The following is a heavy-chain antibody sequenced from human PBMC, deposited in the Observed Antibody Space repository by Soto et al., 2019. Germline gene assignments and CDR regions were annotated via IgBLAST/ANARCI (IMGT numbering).Heavy chain of an antibody. CDR1: GFTFSSYW. CDR3: ARAGRGVVEPAATPAYYYYYGMDV. D-gene: IGHD2-2*01. CDR2: IKQDGSEK. Sequence: GGSLRLSCAASGFTFSSYWMSWVRQAPGKGLEWVANIKQDGSEKYYVDSVKGRFTISRDNAKNSLYLQMNSLRAEDTAVYYCARAGRGVVEPAATPAYYYYYGMDVWGQGT. J-gene: IGHJ6*02. V-gene: IGHV3-7*01.